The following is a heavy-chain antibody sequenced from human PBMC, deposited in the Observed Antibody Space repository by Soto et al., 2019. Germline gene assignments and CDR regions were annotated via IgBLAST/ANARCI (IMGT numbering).Heavy chain of an antibody. V-gene: IGHV3-72*01. J-gene: IGHJ4*02. CDR3: TTEGSLPGRDFDY. CDR2: NKDKANRYTA. CDR1: GFTFSDHY. Sequence: EVQLVESGGGLVQPVGPLRLSCVTSGFTFSDHYIDWVRQAPGTGLEWVGRNKDKANRYTAEYCASVKGRFTISRDDSKNTLYLQMNSLKTEDTAVYYCTTEGSLPGRDFDYWVQGALVTVSS.